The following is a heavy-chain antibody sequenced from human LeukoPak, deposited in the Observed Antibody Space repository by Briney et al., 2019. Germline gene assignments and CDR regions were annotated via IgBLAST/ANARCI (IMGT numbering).Heavy chain of an antibody. J-gene: IGHJ4*02. CDR1: GFTFSSYA. D-gene: IGHD1-26*01. Sequence: GGSLRLSCAAAGFTFSSYAMHWVRQAPGKGLEWVAVISYDGSNKYYADSVKSRFTISRDNSKNTLYLQMNSLRAEDTAVYYCARDFEEWELLGYYFDYWGQGTLVTVSS. CDR2: ISYDGSNK. CDR3: ARDFEEWELLGYYFDY. V-gene: IGHV3-30-3*01.